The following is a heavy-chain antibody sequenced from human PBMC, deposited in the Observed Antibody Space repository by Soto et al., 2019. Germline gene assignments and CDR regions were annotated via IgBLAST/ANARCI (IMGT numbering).Heavy chain of an antibody. D-gene: IGHD3-3*01. V-gene: IGHV3-23*01. CDR3: AKRYDFWSGYSIDY. J-gene: IGHJ4*02. CDR1: GFTFSSYA. CDR2: ISGSGGST. Sequence: GGFLRLSCAASGFTFSSYAMSWVRQAPGKGLEWVSAISGSGGSTYYADSVKGRFTISRDNSKNTLYLQMNSLRAEDTAVYYCAKRYDFWSGYSIDYWGQGTLVTVSS.